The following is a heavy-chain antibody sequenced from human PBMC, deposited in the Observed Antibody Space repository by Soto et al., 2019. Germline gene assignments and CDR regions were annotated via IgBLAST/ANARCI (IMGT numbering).Heavy chain of an antibody. J-gene: IGHJ6*02. V-gene: IGHV4-59*10. CDR1: GGSFSSYY. CDR2: IYTSGST. Sequence: SETLSLTCAVYGGSFSSYYWSWIRQPAGKGLEWIGRIYTSGSTNYNPSLKSRVTMSVDTSKNQFSLKLSSVTAADTAVYYCARGGIAARSNYYYGMDVWGQGTTVTVSS. D-gene: IGHD6-6*01. CDR3: ARGGIAARSNYYYGMDV.